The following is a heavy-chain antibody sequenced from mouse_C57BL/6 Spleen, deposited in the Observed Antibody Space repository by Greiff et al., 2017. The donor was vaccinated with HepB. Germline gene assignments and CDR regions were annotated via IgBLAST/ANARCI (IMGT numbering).Heavy chain of an antibody. D-gene: IGHD1-1*01. Sequence: QVQLQQPGAELVKPGASVKMSCKASGYTFTSYWITWVKQRPGQGLEWIGDIYPGSGSTNYNEKFKSKATLTVDTSSSTAYMQLSSLTSEDSAVYYCARRVLRGDYFDYWGQGTTLTVSS. V-gene: IGHV1-55*01. CDR3: ARRVLRGDYFDY. J-gene: IGHJ2*01. CDR1: GYTFTSYW. CDR2: IYPGSGST.